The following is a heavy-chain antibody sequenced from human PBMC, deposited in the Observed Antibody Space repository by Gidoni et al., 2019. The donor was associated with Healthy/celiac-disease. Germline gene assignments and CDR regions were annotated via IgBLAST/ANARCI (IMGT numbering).Heavy chain of an antibody. D-gene: IGHD1-1*01. CDR1: GGTFSSYA. Sequence: QVQLVQSGAEVKKPGSSVQVSCQASGGTFSSYAISWVRQAPGQGLEWMGGIIPIFGTANYAQKFQGRVTITADESTSTAYMELSSLRSEDAAVYYCARTYNWNDVQVSPYYYYGMDVWGQGTTVTVSS. J-gene: IGHJ6*02. CDR3: ARTYNWNDVQVSPYYYYGMDV. CDR2: IIPIFGTA. V-gene: IGHV1-69*01.